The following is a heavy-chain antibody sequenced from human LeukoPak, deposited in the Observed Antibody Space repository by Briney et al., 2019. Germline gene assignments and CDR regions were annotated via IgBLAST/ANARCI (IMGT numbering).Heavy chain of an antibody. Sequence: GASVEVSCKASGYTFTSYYMHWVRQAPGQGLEWMGIINPSGGSTSYAQKFQGRVTMTRDTSTSTVYMELSSLRSEDTAVYYCARDGGATTDYYYGMDVWGQGTTVTVSS. CDR3: ARDGGATTDYYYGMDV. V-gene: IGHV1-46*01. J-gene: IGHJ6*02. CDR1: GYTFTSYY. D-gene: IGHD1-26*01. CDR2: INPSGGST.